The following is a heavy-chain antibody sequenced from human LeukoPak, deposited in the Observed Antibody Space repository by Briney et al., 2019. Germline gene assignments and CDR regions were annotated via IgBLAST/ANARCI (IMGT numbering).Heavy chain of an antibody. CDR2: IIPIFGTA. V-gene: IGHV1-69*13. CDR3: ARESIDSSGYYGIDY. D-gene: IGHD3-22*01. Sequence: ASVKVSCRASGGTFNSYAISWVRQAPGQGLEWMGGIIPIFGTANYAQKFQGRVTITADESTSTAYMELSSLRSEDTAVYYCARESIDSSGYYGIDYWGQGTLVTVSS. CDR1: GGTFNSYA. J-gene: IGHJ4*02.